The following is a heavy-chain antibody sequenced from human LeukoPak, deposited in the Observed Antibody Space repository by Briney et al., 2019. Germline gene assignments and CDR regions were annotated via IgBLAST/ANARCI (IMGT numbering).Heavy chain of an antibody. Sequence: SETLSLTCTVSGGSISSSDYYWGWIRQPPGKGLEWIGRIYYSGSAYYNPSLKSRVTISIDTSKNQFSLKLNSVTAADTAVYYCARHDSGYSPWGQGTLVAVSS. V-gene: IGHV4-39*01. CDR1: GGSISSSDYY. CDR2: IYYSGSA. CDR3: ARHDSGYSP. J-gene: IGHJ5*02. D-gene: IGHD5-12*01.